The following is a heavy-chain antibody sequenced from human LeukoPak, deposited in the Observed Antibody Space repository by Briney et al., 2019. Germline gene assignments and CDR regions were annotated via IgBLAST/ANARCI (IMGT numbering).Heavy chain of an antibody. CDR2: ISSSSSYI. CDR3: AKGRRPFGGVIATY. Sequence: TGGSLRLSCAASGFTFSSYSMNWVRQAPGKGLEWVSSISSSSSYIYYADSVKGRFTISRDNSKNTLYLQMNSLRAEDTAVYYCAKGRRPFGGVIATYWGQGTLVTVPS. D-gene: IGHD3-16*02. V-gene: IGHV3-21*01. J-gene: IGHJ4*02. CDR1: GFTFSSYS.